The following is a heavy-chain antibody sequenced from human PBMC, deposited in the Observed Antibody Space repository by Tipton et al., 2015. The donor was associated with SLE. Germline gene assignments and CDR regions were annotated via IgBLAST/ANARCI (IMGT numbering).Heavy chain of an antibody. CDR1: GDSISGSSYY. D-gene: IGHD2/OR15-2a*01. CDR2: IYFTEST. Sequence: TLSLTCTVSGDSISGSSYYWGWIRQPPGKGLEWIGSIYFTESTYNSPSLKSRVTISVDTSKNHFSLNLTSVTAADTALYYCARLSASIGYWGQGALVTVSS. V-gene: IGHV4-39*07. J-gene: IGHJ4*02. CDR3: ARLSASIGY.